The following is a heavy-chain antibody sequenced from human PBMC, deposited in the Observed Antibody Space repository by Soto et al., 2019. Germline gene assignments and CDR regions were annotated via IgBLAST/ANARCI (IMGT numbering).Heavy chain of an antibody. CDR3: ARRGYYAISAFDI. V-gene: IGHV4-39*01. CDR1: GGSISSSSYY. Sequence: PSETLSLTCTVSGGSISSSSYYWGWIRQPPGKGLEWIGSIYYSGSTHYNPSLKSRVTISVDTSKNQFSLKLSSVTAADTAVYYCARRGYYAISAFDIWGQGTMVTVSS. J-gene: IGHJ3*02. CDR2: IYYSGST. D-gene: IGHD2-8*01.